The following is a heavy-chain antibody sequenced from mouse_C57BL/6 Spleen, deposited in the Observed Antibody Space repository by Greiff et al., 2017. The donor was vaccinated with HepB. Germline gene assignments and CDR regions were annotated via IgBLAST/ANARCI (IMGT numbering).Heavy chain of an antibody. V-gene: IGHV3-6*01. Sequence: VQLQESGPGLVKPSQSLSLTCSVTGYSITSGYYWNWIRQFPGNKLEWMGYISYDGSNNYNPSLKNRISITRDTSKNQFFLKLNSVTTEDTATYYWAREGGYYYAMDYWGQGTSVTVSS. D-gene: IGHD2-2*01. CDR1: GYSITSGYY. CDR2: ISYDGSN. CDR3: AREGGYYYAMDY. J-gene: IGHJ4*01.